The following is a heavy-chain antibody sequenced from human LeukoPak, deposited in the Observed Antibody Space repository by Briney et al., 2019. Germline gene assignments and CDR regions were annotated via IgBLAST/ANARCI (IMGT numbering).Heavy chain of an antibody. V-gene: IGHV3-30*18. CDR1: GFTFSSYG. CDR3: AKVNYYGSGSYYSFLYGMDV. D-gene: IGHD3-10*01. Sequence: GGSLRLSCAASGFTFSSYGMHWVRQAPGKGLEGVAVISYDGSNKYYADSVKGRFTISRDNSKNTLYLQMNSLRAEDTAVYYCAKVNYYGSGSYYSFLYGMDVWGKGTTVTVSS. CDR2: ISYDGSNK. J-gene: IGHJ6*04.